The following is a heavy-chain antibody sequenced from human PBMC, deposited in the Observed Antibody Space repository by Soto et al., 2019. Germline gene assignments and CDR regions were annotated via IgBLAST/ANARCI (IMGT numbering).Heavy chain of an antibody. D-gene: IGHD2-15*01. V-gene: IGHV4-34*01. CDR1: GGSFSGYD. Sequence: XTLSLPCAVYGGSFSGYDWSWIRQPPGKGLEWIGEINHSGSTNYNTSLKGRVTISVDTSKKQFSLKLSSVTAADTPVYYCARDIVVVVAATLDIYYYYGMDVWGHGITVTASS. J-gene: IGHJ6*02. CDR2: INHSGST. CDR3: ARDIVVVVAATLDIYYYYGMDV.